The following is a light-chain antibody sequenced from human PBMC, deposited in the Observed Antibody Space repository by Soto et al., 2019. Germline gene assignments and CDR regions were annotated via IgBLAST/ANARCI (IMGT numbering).Light chain of an antibody. J-gene: IGKJ5*01. V-gene: IGKV1-39*01. CDR1: QGIRNA. CDR2: GAS. CDR3: QQGFSSLSIS. Sequence: DIQMTQSPSSLSASVGDRVTITCRASQGIRNALNWYQQKPGKAPKVLIYGASSLQSGVPSRFNGSGSGTDFSLTISSLQPVYFSTYFCQQGFSSLSISCCQGTRLEIK.